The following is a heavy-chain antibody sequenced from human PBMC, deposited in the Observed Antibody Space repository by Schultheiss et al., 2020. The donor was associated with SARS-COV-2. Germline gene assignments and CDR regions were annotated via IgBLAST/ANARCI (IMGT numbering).Heavy chain of an antibody. CDR3: AAVAMGWSDGYNYDYYGMDV. Sequence: SETLSLTCTVSGDSVSSSTYYWTWVRQPPGKGLEWIGFIYYSGSANYNPSLKSRITMSVDTSKNQFSLKLSSVTAADTALYYCAAVAMGWSDGYNYDYYGMDVWGQGTTVTVSS. J-gene: IGHJ6*02. D-gene: IGHD5-24*01. CDR2: IYYSGSA. V-gene: IGHV4-61*01. CDR1: GDSVSSSTYY.